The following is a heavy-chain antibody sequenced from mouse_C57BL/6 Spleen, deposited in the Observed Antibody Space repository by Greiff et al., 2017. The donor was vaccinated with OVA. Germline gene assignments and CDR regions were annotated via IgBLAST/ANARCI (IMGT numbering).Heavy chain of an antibody. Sequence: QVQLQQPGAELVRPGSSVKLSCKASGYTFTSYWMHWVKQRPIQGLEWIGNIDPSDSATHYNQKFKDKATLTVDKSSSTAYMQLSSLTSEDSAVYYCASGHYGSSLNYWGQGTTLTVSS. J-gene: IGHJ2*01. CDR1: GYTFTSYW. CDR3: ASGHYGSSLNY. D-gene: IGHD1-1*01. V-gene: IGHV1-52*01. CDR2: IDPSDSAT.